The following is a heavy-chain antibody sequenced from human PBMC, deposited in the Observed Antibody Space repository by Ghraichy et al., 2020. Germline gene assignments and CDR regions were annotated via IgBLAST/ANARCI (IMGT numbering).Heavy chain of an antibody. D-gene: IGHD3-16*01. CDR1: GFTFSSYA. Sequence: GESLNISCAASGFTFSSYAMSWVRQAPGKGLEWVSAISGSGGSTYYADSVKGRFTISRDNSKNTLYLQMNSLRAEDTAVYYCAHGAPLAFDIWGQGTMVTVSS. J-gene: IGHJ3*02. V-gene: IGHV3-23*01. CDR3: AHGAPLAFDI. CDR2: ISGSGGST.